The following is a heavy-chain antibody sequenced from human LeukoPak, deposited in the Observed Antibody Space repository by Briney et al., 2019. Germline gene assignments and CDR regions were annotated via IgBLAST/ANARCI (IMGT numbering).Heavy chain of an antibody. Sequence: SGPTLVKPKQTLTLTCTFSGFPLSTRGVGVGWIRQPPGRALEWLALIYWDDDKRYRPYLKSRLTITKDTSKNQVVLTMTNMDPVDTATYYCAHSQGDYFDYWGQGTLVTVSS. D-gene: IGHD1-26*01. V-gene: IGHV2-5*02. CDR2: IYWDDDK. J-gene: IGHJ4*02. CDR3: AHSQGDYFDY. CDR1: GFPLSTRGVG.